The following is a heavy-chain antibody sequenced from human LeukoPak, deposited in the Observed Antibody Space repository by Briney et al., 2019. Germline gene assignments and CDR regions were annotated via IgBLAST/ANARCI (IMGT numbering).Heavy chain of an antibody. CDR2: IYSGGST. J-gene: IGHJ4*02. V-gene: IGHV3-66*01. D-gene: IGHD4-17*01. CDR1: GFTFSSYW. CDR3: ARDYGDYYFDY. Sequence: PGGSLRLSCAASGFTFSSYWMSWVRQAPGKGLEWVSVIYSGGSTYYADSVKGRFTISRDNSKNTLYLQMNSLRAEDTAVYYCARDYGDYYFDYWGQGTLVTVSS.